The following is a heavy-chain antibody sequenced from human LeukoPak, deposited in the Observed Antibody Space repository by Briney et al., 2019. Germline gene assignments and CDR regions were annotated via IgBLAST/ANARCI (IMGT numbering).Heavy chain of an antibody. CDR3: ARGPSDYCSGGSCYSGYYYYYMDV. J-gene: IGHJ6*03. V-gene: IGHV1-2*02. CDR1: GYTFTGYY. Sequence: ASVKVSCKASGYTFTGYYMHWVRQAPGQGLEWMGWINPNGGGTNYAQKFQGRVTMTRDTSISTAYMELSRLRSDDTAVYYCARGPSDYCSGGSCYSGYYYYYMDVWGKGTTVTISS. D-gene: IGHD2-15*01. CDR2: INPNGGGT.